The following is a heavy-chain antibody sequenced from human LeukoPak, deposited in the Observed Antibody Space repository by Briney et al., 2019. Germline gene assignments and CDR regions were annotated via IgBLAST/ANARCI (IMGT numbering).Heavy chain of an antibody. V-gene: IGHV4-4*09. J-gene: IGHJ4*02. D-gene: IGHD3-22*01. CDR1: GGSISSYY. Sequence: ASETLSLTCTVSGGSISSYYWSWIRQPPGKGLEWIGYIFSSGSANYNPSLESRVTISLDRSRKQFSLKLKSVTAADTAVYYCARRSSDSTGLWAFDYWGQGNLVSVSS. CDR2: IFSSGSA. CDR3: ARRSSDSTGLWAFDY.